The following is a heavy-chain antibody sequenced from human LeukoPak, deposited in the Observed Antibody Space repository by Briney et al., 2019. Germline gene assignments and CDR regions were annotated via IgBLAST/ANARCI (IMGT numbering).Heavy chain of an antibody. J-gene: IGHJ4*02. CDR2: ISDSGGST. CDR1: GFTFSTYA. D-gene: IGHD4-17*01. CDR3: VKTQTHVGDYRRDY. V-gene: IGHV3-23*01. Sequence: PGGSLRLSCAASGFTFSTYAMSWVRQALGKGLEWVSAISDSGGSTYYAESVKGRFTVSRDNSKNLLYMQMNSLRAEDTAVYYCVKTQTHVGDYRRDYWGQGALVTVSS.